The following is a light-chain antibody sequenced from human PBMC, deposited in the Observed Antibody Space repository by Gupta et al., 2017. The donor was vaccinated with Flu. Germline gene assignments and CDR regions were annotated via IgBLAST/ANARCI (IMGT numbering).Light chain of an antibody. CDR3: QHYGSSPYI. V-gene: IGKV3-20*01. CDR1: QSVSSSS. Sequence: EIVLMQSPGTLSLSPGDRATLSCRASQSVSSSSLAWYQQKPGQAPRLVLYGGSTRATGIPDRFSGSGSGTDFALTISRLEPEDFAVYYCQHYGSSPYIFGQGTKVEIK. J-gene: IGKJ2*01. CDR2: GGS.